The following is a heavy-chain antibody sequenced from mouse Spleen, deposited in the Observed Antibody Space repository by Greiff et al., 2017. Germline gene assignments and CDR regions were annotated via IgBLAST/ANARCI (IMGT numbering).Heavy chain of an antibody. CDR2: INPYNGGT. J-gene: IGHJ3*01. CDR1: GYTFTDYY. D-gene: IGHD2-4*01. CDR3: ARAPYDYGGFAY. Sequence: EVQLQQSGPVLVKPGASVKMSCKASGYTFTDYYMNWVKQSHGKSLEWIGVINPYNGGTSYNQKFKGKATLTVDKSSSTAYMELNSLTSEDSAVYYCARAPYDYGGFAYWGQGTLVTVSA. V-gene: IGHV1-19*01.